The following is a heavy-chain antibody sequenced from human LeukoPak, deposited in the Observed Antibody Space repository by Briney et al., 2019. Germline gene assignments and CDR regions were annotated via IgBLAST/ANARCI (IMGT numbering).Heavy chain of an antibody. CDR3: ARDLLHAFDI. CDR1: AFTFSSYS. J-gene: IGHJ3*02. CDR2: IGGSSRSI. V-gene: IGHV3-48*01. Sequence: PGGSLRHSCAASAFTFSSYSMNWVRQAPGKGLEWISYIGGSSRSISYADSVKGRFTISRDNAKNSLYLQMNSLRAEDTALYYCARDLLHAFDIWGQGTTVTVSS.